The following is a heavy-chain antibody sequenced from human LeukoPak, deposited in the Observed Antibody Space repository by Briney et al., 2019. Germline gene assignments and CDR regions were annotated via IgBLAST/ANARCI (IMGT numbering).Heavy chain of an antibody. D-gene: IGHD6-13*01. CDR2: IYPGDSDT. CDR3: AKRRGIAAARGSFDV. J-gene: IGHJ2*01. V-gene: IGHV5-51*01. Sequence: GESLKISCKGSGYSFTSYWIGWVRQMPGKGLEWMGIIYPGDSDTRYSPSFQGQVTISLDKSISTAYLQWSSLKASDTAMYYCAKRRGIAAARGSFDVWGRGTLVTVSS. CDR1: GYSFTSYW.